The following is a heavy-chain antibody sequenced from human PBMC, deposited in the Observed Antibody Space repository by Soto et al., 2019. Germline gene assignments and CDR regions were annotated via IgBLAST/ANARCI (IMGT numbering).Heavy chain of an antibody. D-gene: IGHD3-22*01. CDR3: ARYYDSRGYYDWFDP. CDR2: ISYSGST. CDR1: GGSISSGGFF. J-gene: IGHJ5*02. Sequence: SETLSLTCIVSGGSISSGGFFWTWIRQHPGRGLEWIGYISYSGSTYYNPSLRSRVILSVDTSKGQFSLKLSSVTAADTAVYYCARYYDSRGYYDWFDPWGRGTLVTVSS. V-gene: IGHV4-31*03.